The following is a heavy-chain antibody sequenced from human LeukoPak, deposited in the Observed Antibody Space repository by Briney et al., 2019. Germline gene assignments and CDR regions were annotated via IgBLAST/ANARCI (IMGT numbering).Heavy chain of an antibody. J-gene: IGHJ4*02. CDR2: ISSSGGST. V-gene: IGHV3-23*01. CDR3: AKAQSRDFYWYFDC. D-gene: IGHD3-9*01. Sequence: PGGSLRLSCAVSGFTFSTYAMSWVRQAPGKGLEWVSTISSSGGSTYYADSVKARFSISRDNSKTTLYLQMNSLRAEDTAVYYCAKAQSRDFYWYFDCWGQGTLVTVSS. CDR1: GFTFSTYA.